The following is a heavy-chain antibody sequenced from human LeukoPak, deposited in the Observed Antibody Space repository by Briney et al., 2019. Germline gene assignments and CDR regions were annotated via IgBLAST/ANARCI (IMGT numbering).Heavy chain of an antibody. CDR3: ARGLDDSSGL. CDR1: GGSISSGDYY. J-gene: IGHJ4*02. Sequence: SETLSLTCTVSGGSISSGDYYWSWIRQPPGKGLEWIGEINHSGSTNYNPSLKSRVTISVDTSKNQFSLKLSSVTAADTAVYYCARGLDDSSGLWGQGTLVTVSS. V-gene: IGHV4-39*07. D-gene: IGHD3-22*01. CDR2: INHSGST.